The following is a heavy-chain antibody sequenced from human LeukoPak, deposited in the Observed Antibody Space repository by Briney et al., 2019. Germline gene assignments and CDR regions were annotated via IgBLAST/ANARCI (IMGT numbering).Heavy chain of an antibody. CDR1: GGSISSGGYY. V-gene: IGHV4-30-2*01. CDR3: ARDGIAAAGTIPQAYNWFDP. CDR2: IYHSGST. J-gene: IGHJ5*02. Sequence: SETLSLTCTVSGGSISSGGYYWSWIRQPPGKGLEWIGYIYHSGSTYYNPSLKSRVTISVDRSKNQFSLKLSSVTAADTAVYYCARDGIAAAGTIPQAYNWFDPWGQGTLVTVSS. D-gene: IGHD6-13*01.